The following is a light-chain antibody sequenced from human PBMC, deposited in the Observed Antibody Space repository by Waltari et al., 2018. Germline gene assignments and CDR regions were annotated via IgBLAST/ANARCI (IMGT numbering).Light chain of an antibody. J-gene: IGKJ1*01. V-gene: IGKV3-20*01. CDR2: AAS. Sequence: VFTHSPGILYLSPGETATLSCRAIQSIGRYLDWYQQKSGQSPRLLIYAASTRATGIPDRVSGSGSGTDFSLTISGLEAEDFAVYYCENHERLPAKFGQGTKVDIK. CDR3: ENHERLPAK. CDR1: QSIGRY.